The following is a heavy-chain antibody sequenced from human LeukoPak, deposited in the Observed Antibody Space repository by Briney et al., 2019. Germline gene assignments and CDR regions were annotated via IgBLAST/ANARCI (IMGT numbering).Heavy chain of an antibody. V-gene: IGHV4-34*01. CDR3: ARQNGGSWNYYYYMDV. J-gene: IGHJ6*03. CDR1: GGSFSGYF. CDR2: INHSRST. Sequence: SETLSLTCAVYGGSFSGYFWSWIRQPPGKGLEWIGEINHSRSTNYNPSLKSRVTISVDTSKNQFSLKLSSVTAADTAVYYCARQNGGSWNYYYYMDVWGKGTTVTVSS. D-gene: IGHD1-26*01.